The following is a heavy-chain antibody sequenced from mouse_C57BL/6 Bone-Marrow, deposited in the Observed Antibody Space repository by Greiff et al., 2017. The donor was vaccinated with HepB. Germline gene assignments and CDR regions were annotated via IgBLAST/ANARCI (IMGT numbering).Heavy chain of an antibody. J-gene: IGHJ4*01. D-gene: IGHD1-1*01. V-gene: IGHV1-47*01. Sequence: QVQLQQSGAELVKPGASVKMSCKASGYTFTTYPIEWMKQNHGKSLEWIGNFHPYNDDTKYNEKFKGKATLTVDKSSSTVYLKLSRVTSDDAAVYYCARGGDYGGSYGAMDYWGQGTSVTVSS. CDR2: FHPYNDDT. CDR1: GYTFTTYP. CDR3: ARGGDYGGSYGAMDY.